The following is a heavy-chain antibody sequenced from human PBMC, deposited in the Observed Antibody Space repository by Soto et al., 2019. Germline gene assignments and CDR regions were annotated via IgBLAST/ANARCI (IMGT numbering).Heavy chain of an antibody. V-gene: IGHV1-3*01. J-gene: IGHJ5*02. Sequence: QVQLVQSGAEVKKPGASVKVSCKASGYTFTSYAMHWVRQAPGQRLEWMGWINAGNGNTKYSQKFQGRVTITRDTSASTAYMELSSLRSEDTAVYYCARERPYDFWSGHQGRIDHWGQGTLVTVSS. CDR3: ARERPYDFWSGHQGRIDH. CDR2: INAGNGNT. D-gene: IGHD3-3*01. CDR1: GYTFTSYA.